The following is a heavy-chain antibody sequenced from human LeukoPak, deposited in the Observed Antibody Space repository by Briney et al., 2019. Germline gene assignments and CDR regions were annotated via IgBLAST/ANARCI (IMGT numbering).Heavy chain of an antibody. CDR2: ISSGRTE. CDR3: AREPSSGSVSSWYPLDY. V-gene: IGHV3-48*01. Sequence: GGSLRLSCSASGFTFSTYWMSWVRQTPGKGLEWVSYISSGRTEFYADSVKGRFTISRDNAKNSLYLQMNSLRVEDTAVYYCAREPSSGSVSSWYPLDYWGQGTLVTVSS. D-gene: IGHD6-13*01. J-gene: IGHJ4*02. CDR1: GFTFSTYW.